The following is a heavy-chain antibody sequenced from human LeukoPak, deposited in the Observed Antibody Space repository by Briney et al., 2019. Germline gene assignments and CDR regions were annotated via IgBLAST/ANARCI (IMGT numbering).Heavy chain of an antibody. CDR2: INHSGST. V-gene: IGHV4-34*01. J-gene: IGHJ4*02. CDR1: GGSFSGYY. CDR3: AYSGSYGHLGY. Sequence: SETLSLTCAVYGGSFSGYYWSWIRQPPGKGQEWIGEINHSGSTYYNPSLKSRVTISVDTSKNQFSLRLSSVTAADTALYYCAYSGSYGHLGYWGQGIPVTVSS. D-gene: IGHD1-26*01.